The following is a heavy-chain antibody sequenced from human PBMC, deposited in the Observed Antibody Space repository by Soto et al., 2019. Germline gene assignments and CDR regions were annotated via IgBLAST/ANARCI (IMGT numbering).Heavy chain of an antibody. CDR3: ARDHPWSTGAFDI. CDR1: GGSISSYY. V-gene: IGHV4-59*01. Sequence: SETLSLTCTVSGGSISSYYWSWIRQPPGKGLEWIGYIYYSGSTNYNPSLKSRVTISVDTSKNQFSLKLSSVTAADTAVYYCARDHPWSTGAFDIWGQGTMVTVSS. J-gene: IGHJ3*02. D-gene: IGHD3-3*01. CDR2: IYYSGST.